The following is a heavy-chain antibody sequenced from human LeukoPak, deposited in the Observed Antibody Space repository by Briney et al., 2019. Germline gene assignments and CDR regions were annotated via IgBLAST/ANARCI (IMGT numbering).Heavy chain of an antibody. J-gene: IGHJ3*02. D-gene: IGHD3-10*01. CDR2: IFYSGST. Sequence: SQTLSLTCTVSGYAITSGGLSWNWIRQSPGKGLEWIGIIFYSGSTYYNPSLKSRVTISEDTSKHQFSLKLSSVTAADTAVYYCTFNLGSGSYAFDIWGQGTLVTVSS. CDR1: GYAITSGGLS. CDR3: TFNLGSGSYAFDI. V-gene: IGHV4-30-2*06.